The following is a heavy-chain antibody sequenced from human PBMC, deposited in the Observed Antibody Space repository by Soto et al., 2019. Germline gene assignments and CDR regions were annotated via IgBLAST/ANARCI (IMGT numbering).Heavy chain of an antibody. V-gene: IGHV3-23*01. CDR1: GFTFSSYA. CDR3: ARRGSGSYNGY. CDR2: ISGSGGST. Sequence: EVQLLESGGGLVQPGGSLRLSCAASGFTFSSYAMRWVRQAPVKGLEWVSAISGSGGSTYYADSVKGRFTISRDNSKNTLYLQMNSLRAEDTAVYYCARRGSGSYNGYWGQGTRVTVSS. D-gene: IGHD1-26*01. J-gene: IGHJ4*02.